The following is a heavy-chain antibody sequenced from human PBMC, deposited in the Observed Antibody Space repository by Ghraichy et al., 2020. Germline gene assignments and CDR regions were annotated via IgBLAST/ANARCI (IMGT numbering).Heavy chain of an antibody. J-gene: IGHJ6*02. Sequence: SVKVSCKASGFNLTSSALHWVRQARGQRLEWIGWIVVGSGNTNIAQKFQERLTITTDMSTSTAYMELSSLRSEDTAVYYCAADSLHLLSSTVYFYGMDVWGQGTTLTVS. CDR1: GFNLTSSA. CDR2: IVVGSGNT. V-gene: IGHV1-58*01. D-gene: IGHD4-17*01. CDR3: AADSLHLLSSTVYFYGMDV.